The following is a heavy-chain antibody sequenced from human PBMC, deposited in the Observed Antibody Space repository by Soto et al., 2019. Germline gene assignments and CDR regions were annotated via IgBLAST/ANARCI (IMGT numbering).Heavy chain of an antibody. D-gene: IGHD5-12*01. V-gene: IGHV4-4*07. CDR1: GGSINTFY. J-gene: IGHJ4*02. Sequence: SETLSLTCTVSGGSINTFYWSWVRQPAGKGLEWIGRIFSSGSTSFNPSLESRVAMSVDTSKNHFSLNLSPVTAADMAVYYCAREGSYSAYNFAHGIQLWSLDFWGQGALVTVSS. CDR3: AREGSYSAYNFAHGIQLWSLDF. CDR2: IFSSGST.